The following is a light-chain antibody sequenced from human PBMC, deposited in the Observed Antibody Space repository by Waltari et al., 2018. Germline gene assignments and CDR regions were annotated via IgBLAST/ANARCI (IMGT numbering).Light chain of an antibody. J-gene: IGLJ2*01. V-gene: IGLV2-23*01. CDR2: EGT. CDR3: FSYADGRSLV. Sequence: QSALTQPASVSGSPGQSISISCTGSSTDLGSSTLVYWYQPHPDKAPKLLIYEGTGRPSGISHRFSGSKPGNTASLTISTLQAEDEADYYCFSYADGRSLVFGGGTKVTVL. CDR1: STDLGSSTL.